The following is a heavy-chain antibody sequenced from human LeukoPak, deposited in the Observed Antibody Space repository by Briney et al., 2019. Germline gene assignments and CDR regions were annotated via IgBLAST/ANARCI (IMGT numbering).Heavy chain of an antibody. J-gene: IGHJ4*02. CDR3: ARLYCSRTSCSGNFFDY. Sequence: GASVKVSCKASGYTFTSYDINWVRQATGQGLEWMGWMNPNSGNTGYAQKFQGRVTITRNTSISTAYMELSSLRSEDTAVYYCARLYCSRTSCSGNFFDYWGQGTLVTVSS. CDR2: MNPNSGNT. V-gene: IGHV1-8*03. D-gene: IGHD2-2*01. CDR1: GYTFTSYD.